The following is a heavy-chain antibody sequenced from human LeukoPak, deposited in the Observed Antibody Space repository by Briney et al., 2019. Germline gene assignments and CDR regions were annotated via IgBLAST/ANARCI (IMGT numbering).Heavy chain of an antibody. J-gene: IGHJ4*02. CDR2: ISSSSSYI. CDR1: GFTFSSYS. Sequence: GGSLRLSCAASGFTFSSYSMNWVRQAPGKGLEWVSSISSSSSYIYYADSVKGRFTISRDNAKNSLYLQMNSLRAEDTAVYYCARGIRYFDWLLPFDYWGRGTLVTVSS. D-gene: IGHD3-9*01. V-gene: IGHV3-21*01. CDR3: ARGIRYFDWLLPFDY.